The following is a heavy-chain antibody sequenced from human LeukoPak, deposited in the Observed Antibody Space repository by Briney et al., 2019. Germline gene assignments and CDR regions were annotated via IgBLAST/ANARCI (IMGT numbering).Heavy chain of an antibody. Sequence: PGGSLRLSCAASGFTFSDYYMTWVRQAPGKGLEWLSYITNRGDTVFYADSVKGRFTVSRDNAKRSLYLQIESLRDDDTAVYHCALSSIHKEYYFGMDVWGQGTTVTVSS. V-gene: IGHV3-11*01. CDR1: GFTFSDYY. J-gene: IGHJ6*02. CDR3: ALSSIHKEYYFGMDV. CDR2: ITNRGDTV. D-gene: IGHD2-2*01.